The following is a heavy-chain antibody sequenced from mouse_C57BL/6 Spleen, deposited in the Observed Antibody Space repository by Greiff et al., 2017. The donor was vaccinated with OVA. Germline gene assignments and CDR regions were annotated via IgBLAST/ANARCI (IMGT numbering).Heavy chain of an antibody. D-gene: IGHD1-1*01. CDR2: INPNNGGT. J-gene: IGHJ3*01. V-gene: IGHV1-26*01. CDR3: ARSDYYGSSYGGFAY. CDR1: GYTFTDYY. Sequence: VQLQQSGPELVKPGASVKISCKASGYTFTDYYMNWVKQSHGKSLEWIGDINPNNGGTSYNQKFKGKATLTVDKSSSTAYMELRSLTSEDSAVYYCARSDYYGSSYGGFAYWGQGTLVTVSA.